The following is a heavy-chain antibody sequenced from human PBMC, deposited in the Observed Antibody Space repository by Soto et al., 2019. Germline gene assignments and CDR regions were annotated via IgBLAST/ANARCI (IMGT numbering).Heavy chain of an antibody. V-gene: IGHV4-39*01. J-gene: IGHJ6*03. CDR2: ISYSGST. D-gene: IGHD2-2*01. CDR3: ARTYVTDVVVVPASKDYMDV. CDR1: GGSISSSSSS. Sequence: QLQLQESGPGLVKPSETLSLTCTVSGGSISSSSSSWGWIRQPPGKGLEWLGIISYSGSTYYSPSLKSRVTISVDASKNLFPLKLSSVTAADTAVYYCARTYVTDVVVVPASKDYMDVWGKGTTVTVSS.